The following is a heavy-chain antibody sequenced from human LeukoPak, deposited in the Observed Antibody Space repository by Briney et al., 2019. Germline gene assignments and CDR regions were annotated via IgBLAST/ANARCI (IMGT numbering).Heavy chain of an antibody. CDR3: AKDPFVFESGSYLIDY. V-gene: IGHV3-23*01. CDR1: GFTFSSYA. CDR2: ISTSGGST. J-gene: IGHJ4*02. Sequence: GGSLRLSCAASGFTFSSYAMSWVRQAPGKGLEWVSGISTSGGSTYYTDSVKGRFTISRDNSKKTLYLQMNSLRAEGTAVYYCAKDPFVFESGSYLIDYWGQGTLVTVSS. D-gene: IGHD1-26*01.